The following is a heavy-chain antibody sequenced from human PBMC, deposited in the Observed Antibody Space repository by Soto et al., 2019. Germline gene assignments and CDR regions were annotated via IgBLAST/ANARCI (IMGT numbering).Heavy chain of an antibody. V-gene: IGHV1-69*12. J-gene: IGHJ5*02. D-gene: IGHD2-15*01. Sequence: QGQLVQSGAEVQKPGASVKVSCKASGGTFSSYAISWVRQAPGQGLEWMVGIIPIFGTANYAQKFQRRVTIAADESTSTAYMELSSLRSEDTAVYYCARAPAAATPNWFDPWGQGTLVTVSS. CDR1: GGTFSSYA. CDR3: ARAPAAATPNWFDP. CDR2: IIPIFGTA.